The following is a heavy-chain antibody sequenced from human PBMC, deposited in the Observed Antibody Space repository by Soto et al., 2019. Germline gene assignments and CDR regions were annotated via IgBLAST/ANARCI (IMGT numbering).Heavy chain of an antibody. V-gene: IGHV4-39*01. CDR3: ARLNDYVEFFQH. CDR1: GGSISRSTYY. D-gene: IGHD4-17*01. CDR2: IYDSGST. J-gene: IGHJ1*01. Sequence: KSSETLSLTCTVSGGSISRSTYYWGWIRQPPGKGLEWIGSIYDSGSTYYNPSLKSRVTISVDTSKSKFSLRLYSVTAADTAVYYCARLNDYVEFFQHWRQGPLVTAPQ.